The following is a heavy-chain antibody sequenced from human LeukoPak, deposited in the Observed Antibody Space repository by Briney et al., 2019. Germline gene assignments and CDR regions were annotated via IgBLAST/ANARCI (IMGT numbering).Heavy chain of an antibody. Sequence: PSETLSLTCTVSGXSISSSSYYWGWIRQPPGKGLEWIGSIYYSGSTYYNPSLKSRVTISVDTSKNQFSLKLSSVTAADTAVYYCARLEPQSYNYDFWSGYGSLNWFDPWGQGTLVTVSS. CDR3: ARLEPQSYNYDFWSGYGSLNWFDP. D-gene: IGHD3-3*01. V-gene: IGHV4-39*01. J-gene: IGHJ5*02. CDR1: GXSISSSSYY. CDR2: IYYSGST.